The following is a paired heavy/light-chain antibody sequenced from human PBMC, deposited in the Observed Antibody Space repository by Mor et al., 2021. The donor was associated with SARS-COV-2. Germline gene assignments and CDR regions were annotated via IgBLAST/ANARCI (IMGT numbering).Light chain of an antibody. J-gene: IGLJ2*01. Sequence: QSVLTQPPSVSAAPGQKVTISCSNIGNNYVSWYQQLPGTAPKLLIYENNKRPSGIPDRFSGSKSGTSATLGITGLQTGDEADYYCGTWDSSLSRLFGGGTKLTVL. V-gene: IGLV1-51*02. CDR2: ENN. CDR1: NIGNNY. CDR3: GTWDSSLSRL.
Heavy chain of an antibody. CDR3: ARDFGGTYDYFDY. CDR2: IKQDGSEK. D-gene: IGHD2-15*01. Sequence: EVQLVESGGGLVQPGGSLTLSCAAYGFTFSSYWMSWVRQAPGKGLEWVANIKQDGSEKYYVDSVKGRFTISRDNAKNSLYLQMNSLRAEDTAVYYCARDFGGTYDYFDYWGQGTLVTVSS. V-gene: IGHV3-7*03. J-gene: IGHJ4*02. CDR1: GFTFSSYW.